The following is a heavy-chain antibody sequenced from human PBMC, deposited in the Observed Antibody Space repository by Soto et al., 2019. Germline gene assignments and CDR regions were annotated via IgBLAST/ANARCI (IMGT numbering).Heavy chain of an antibody. J-gene: IGHJ4*02. CDR3: ARAGYYFVPFDY. CDR1: GGSLSSYY. Sequence: PSETLSLTCTVSGGSLSSYYWSWIRRPPGMGLEWIASISYSGTTNYNSSLKSRVTISIDTSKNQFSLKLNSVTAADTAVYYCARAGYYFVPFDYCGQGSLVT. D-gene: IGHD3-10*02. V-gene: IGHV4-59*01. CDR2: ISYSGTT.